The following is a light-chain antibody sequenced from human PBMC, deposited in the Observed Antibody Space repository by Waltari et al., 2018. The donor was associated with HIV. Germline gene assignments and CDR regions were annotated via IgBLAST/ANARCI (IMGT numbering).Light chain of an antibody. Sequence: QSVLTQPPSLSAAPGEKVTISCSGSSSNIGSNYVSWYQQFPETAPKLIIRDNNQRPSGIPDRLSGSKSGTSATLDITGLQTGDEADYYCGTWDSSLSVAVFGTGTKVSVL. V-gene: IGLV1-51*01. CDR1: SSNIGSNY. CDR2: DNN. CDR3: GTWDSSLSVAV. J-gene: IGLJ1*01.